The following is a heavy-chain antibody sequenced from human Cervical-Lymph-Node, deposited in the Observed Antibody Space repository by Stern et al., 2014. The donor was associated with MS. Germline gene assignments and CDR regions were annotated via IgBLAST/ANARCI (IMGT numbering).Heavy chain of an antibody. J-gene: IGHJ4*02. CDR3: ARHVQGFDY. CDR2: IYPYGSDT. Sequence: EDQMVESGAEVKKPGESLKISCKLSGNSFTIYYIAWERQMPGKGLEWMGVIYPYGSDTTSSPSFQGQVTISADKSITTAYLQWSSLRASDTAMYYCARHVQGFDYWGQGTLVTVSS. CDR1: GNSFTIYY. V-gene: IGHV5-51*01.